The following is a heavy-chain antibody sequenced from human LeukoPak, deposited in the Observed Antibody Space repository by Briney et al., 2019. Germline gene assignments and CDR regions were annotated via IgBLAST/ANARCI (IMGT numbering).Heavy chain of an antibody. CDR2: INHSGST. V-gene: IGHV4-34*01. Sequence: PSETLSLTCAVYGGSFSGYYWSWIRQPPGKGLEWIGEINHSGSTNYNPSLKSRVTISVDTSKNQFSLKLSSVTAADTAVYYCAGPPQASPFDIWGQGTMVTVSS. J-gene: IGHJ3*02. CDR3: AGPPQASPFDI. CDR1: GGSFSGYY.